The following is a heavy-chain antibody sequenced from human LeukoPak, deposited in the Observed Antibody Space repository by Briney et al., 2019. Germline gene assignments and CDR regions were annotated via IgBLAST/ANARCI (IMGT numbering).Heavy chain of an antibody. Sequence: PGGSLRLSCAASGFTFSSYEMNWVRQDPGKGLEWVSYIGSSGSAIYYADSVKGRFTISRDNAKNSLYLQMNSLRAEDTAVYYCARTLTTVTTLDYWGQGTLVTLSS. D-gene: IGHD4-17*01. CDR1: GFTFSSYE. CDR3: ARTLTTVTTLDY. J-gene: IGHJ4*02. CDR2: IGSSGSAI. V-gene: IGHV3-48*03.